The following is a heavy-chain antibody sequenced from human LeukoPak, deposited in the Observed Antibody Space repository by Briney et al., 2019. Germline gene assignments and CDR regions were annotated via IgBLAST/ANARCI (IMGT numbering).Heavy chain of an antibody. J-gene: IGHJ5*02. Sequence: GGSLRLSCAASGFTFSSYSMNWVRQAPGKGLEWVSYISSSSSYIYYADSVKGRFTISRDNAKNSLYLQMNSLRAEDTAVYYCARWYYYGSGSHHNWFDPWGQGTLVTVSS. CDR1: GFTFSSYS. CDR3: ARWYYYGSGSHHNWFDP. D-gene: IGHD3-10*01. V-gene: IGHV3-21*01. CDR2: ISSSSSYI.